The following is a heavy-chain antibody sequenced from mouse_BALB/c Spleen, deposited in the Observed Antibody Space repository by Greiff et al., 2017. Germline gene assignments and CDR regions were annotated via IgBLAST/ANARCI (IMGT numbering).Heavy chain of an antibody. CDR3: TRSYYGNYRDAMDY. CDR2: IDPSDSYT. Sequence: QVQLQQPGAELVKPGASVKMSCKASGYTFTSYWMHWVKQRPGQGLEWIGVIDPSDSYTSYNQKFKGKATLTVDTSSSTAYMQLSSLTSEDSAVYYCTRSYYGNYRDAMDYWGQGTSVTVSS. CDR1: GYTFTSYW. V-gene: IGHV1S127*01. D-gene: IGHD2-10*01. J-gene: IGHJ4*01.